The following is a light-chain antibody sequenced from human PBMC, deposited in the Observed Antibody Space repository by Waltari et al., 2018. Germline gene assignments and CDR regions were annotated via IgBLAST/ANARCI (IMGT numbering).Light chain of an antibody. CDR2: GHN. Sequence: SSELTQDPAVSVALGQRVRITCQGDSLSTDYATWYQQKQGQAPFVVMYGHNKRPSGIPARVSGSSAGNTAVLTITGAQAEDEADYYCCSRDTSGKQYVFGPGTQVTV. V-gene: IGLV3-19*01. CDR1: SLSTDY. CDR3: CSRDTSGKQYV. J-gene: IGLJ1*01.